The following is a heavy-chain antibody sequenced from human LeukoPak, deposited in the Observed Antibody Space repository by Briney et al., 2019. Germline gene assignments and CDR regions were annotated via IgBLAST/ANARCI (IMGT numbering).Heavy chain of an antibody. CDR3: ARGDGKNWFDL. V-gene: IGHV1-8*02. Sequence: ASVKVSCKSSGYTFTDYDINWVRQAAGQGLEWMGWMNPDSGNTGYAQKFQGRVTMTRDTSTNTAYMELRSLRSDDTAVYYCARGDGKNWFDLWGQGTLVTVSS. J-gene: IGHJ5*02. D-gene: IGHD1-1*01. CDR1: GYTFTDYD. CDR2: MNPDSGNT.